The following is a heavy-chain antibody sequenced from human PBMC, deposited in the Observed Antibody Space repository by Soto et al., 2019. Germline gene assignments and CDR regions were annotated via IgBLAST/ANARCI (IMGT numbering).Heavy chain of an antibody. V-gene: IGHV1-8*01. CDR2: MNPLSEKSKT. Sequence: QPQLEQSGAELKKPGASVRVSCKASGYTFTSHDIIWVRQAAGQGLEWMGWMNPLSEKSKTTYLPNFQGRVVMPRDTFLGTAYLELSGLRSDDTAVYYCAGGATAYYAFWANPRGDWLDLWGQGTLVTVSS. J-gene: IGHJ5*02. CDR3: AGGATAYYAFWANPRGDWLDL. CDR1: GYTFTSHD. D-gene: IGHD3-16*01.